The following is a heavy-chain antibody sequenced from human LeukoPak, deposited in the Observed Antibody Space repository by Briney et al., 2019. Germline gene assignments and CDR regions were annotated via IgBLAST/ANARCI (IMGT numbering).Heavy chain of an antibody. J-gene: IGHJ4*02. CDR1: GFTFNNYA. CDR2: ISGGGETT. V-gene: IGHV3-23*01. CDR3: ARDYADYVGYFFFDY. D-gene: IGHD4-17*01. Sequence: GGSLRLSCAASGFTFNNYAMNWVRQAPGKGLEWVSSISGGGETTYYADSAKGRFTISRDNSQNTLYLQMNSLRAEDMAVYYCARDYADYVGYFFFDYWGQGTLVTVSS.